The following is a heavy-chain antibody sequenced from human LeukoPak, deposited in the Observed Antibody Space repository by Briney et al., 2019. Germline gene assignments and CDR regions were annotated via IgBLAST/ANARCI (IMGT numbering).Heavy chain of an antibody. Sequence: PGGSLRLSCAASGFTFSSYAMSWVRQAPGKGLEWVSSISSSSSHTYYADSVKGRFTISRDNAKNSLYLQMNSLRAEDTAVYYCARGYCSGGSCPTAAQTNYYYGMDVWGQGTTVTVSS. CDR2: ISSSSSHT. CDR3: ARGYCSGGSCPTAAQTNYYYGMDV. D-gene: IGHD2-15*01. V-gene: IGHV3-21*01. CDR1: GFTFSSYA. J-gene: IGHJ6*02.